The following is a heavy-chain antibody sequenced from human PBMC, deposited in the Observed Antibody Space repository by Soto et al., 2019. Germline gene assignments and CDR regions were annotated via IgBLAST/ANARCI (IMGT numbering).Heavy chain of an antibody. CDR3: AKQGYCTNGVCYNPYGMDV. Sequence: EVQLLEAGGGLVQPGGSLRLSCAASGFTFSSYAMCWVRQAPGKGLEWVSAISGSGSSTYYADSVKGRFTISRDNYRNTLYLQMNSLRAEDTAVYYCAKQGYCTNGVCYNPYGMDVWGQGTTVTVSS. D-gene: IGHD2-8*01. J-gene: IGHJ6*02. CDR2: ISGSGSST. V-gene: IGHV3-23*01. CDR1: GFTFSSYA.